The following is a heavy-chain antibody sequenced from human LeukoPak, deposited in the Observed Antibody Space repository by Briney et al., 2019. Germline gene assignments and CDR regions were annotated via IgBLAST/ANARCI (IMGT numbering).Heavy chain of an antibody. J-gene: IGHJ6*02. V-gene: IGHV3-53*01. CDR2: IYSGGST. D-gene: IGHD3-10*01. Sequence: TGGSLRLSCAASGFTVSSNYMSWVRQAPGKGLEWVSVIYSGGSTYYADSVKGRFTISRDNSKNTLYLQMNSLRAEDTAVYYCARDRFGSGVRGGNYYYYGMDVWGQGTTVTVSS. CDR3: ARDRFGSGVRGGNYYYYGMDV. CDR1: GFTVSSNY.